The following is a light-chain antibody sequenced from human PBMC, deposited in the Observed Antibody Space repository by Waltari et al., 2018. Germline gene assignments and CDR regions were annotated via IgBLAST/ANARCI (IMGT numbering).Light chain of an antibody. CDR1: ESISDW. CDR2: KAS. J-gene: IGKJ2*01. Sequence: DIQMTQSPSTLSASLGDRVTITCRASESISDWLTWYQHRPGKAPYLLIYKASRLQSGVPSRFSGSGSGTDFTLSINSLQPDDFATYYCQQYNTYPYTFGQGTKLDLK. CDR3: QQYNTYPYT. V-gene: IGKV1-5*03.